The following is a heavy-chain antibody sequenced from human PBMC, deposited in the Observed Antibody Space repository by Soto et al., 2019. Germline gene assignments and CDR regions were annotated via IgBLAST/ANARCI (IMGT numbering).Heavy chain of an antibody. J-gene: IGHJ3*02. V-gene: IGHV3-23*01. D-gene: IGHD2-15*01. CDR1: GFTFSSYA. CDR2: ISGSGGST. CDR3: AKGRGVVAATPVAFDI. Sequence: EVQLLESGGGLVQPGGSLRLSCAASGFTFSSYAMSWVRQAPGKGLEWVSAISGSGGSTYYADSVKGRFTISRDNSKNTLYLQMNSLRAEDTAVYYCAKGRGVVAATPVAFDIWGQGTMVTVSS.